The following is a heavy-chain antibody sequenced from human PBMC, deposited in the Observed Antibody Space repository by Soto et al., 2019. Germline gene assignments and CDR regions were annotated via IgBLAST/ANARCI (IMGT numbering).Heavy chain of an antibody. Sequence: GASVKVSCKASGGTLSSYTISWVRQAPGQGLEWIGRIIPILGIANYAQKFQGRVTITADKSSSTAYMELSSLRSEDSAVYYCATEHYGSGSYLYFDYWGQGTLVTVSS. J-gene: IGHJ4*02. CDR2: IIPILGIA. CDR1: GGTLSSYT. V-gene: IGHV1-69*02. D-gene: IGHD3-10*01. CDR3: ATEHYGSGSYLYFDY.